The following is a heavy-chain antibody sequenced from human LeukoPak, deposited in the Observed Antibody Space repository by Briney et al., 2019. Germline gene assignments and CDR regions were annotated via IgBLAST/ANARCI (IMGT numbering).Heavy chain of an antibody. CDR2: IHYSGIT. Sequence: SETLSLTCAVSGGSITNHHWSWIRRPPGKELEWIAYIHYSGITAYNPSLKSRATISVDTSKNQFSLKLRSETAADTAVYYCARDRTKVASGRYYYYGMDVWGRGTTVTVSS. V-gene: IGHV4-59*11. CDR3: ARDRTKVASGRYYYYGMDV. CDR1: GGSITNHH. D-gene: IGHD3-3*01. J-gene: IGHJ6*02.